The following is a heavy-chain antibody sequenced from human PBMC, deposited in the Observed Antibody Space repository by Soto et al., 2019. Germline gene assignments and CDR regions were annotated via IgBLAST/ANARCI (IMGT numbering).Heavy chain of an antibody. CDR3: AKAPIPSTLRSWFDP. D-gene: IGHD3-16*01. CDR1: GFTFSSYG. V-gene: IGHV3-30*18. CDR2: ISYDGSNK. J-gene: IGHJ5*02. Sequence: QVQLVESGGGVVQPGRSLRLSCAASGFTFSSYGMHWVRQAPGKGLEWVAVISYDGSNKYYADSVKGRFTISRDNSKNTLYLQMNSQRAEDTAVYYCAKAPIPSTLRSWFDPWGQGTLVTVSS.